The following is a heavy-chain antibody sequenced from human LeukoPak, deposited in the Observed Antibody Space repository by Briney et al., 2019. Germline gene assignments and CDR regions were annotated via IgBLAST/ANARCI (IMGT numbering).Heavy chain of an antibody. Sequence: SETLSLTCTVSGGSLSSYYWSWIRQPPGKGLEWIGYIYYSGSTNYNPSLKSLFTISVDTSKNQFSLKLSSVTAPDTAVYFCARVAYYYMDVWGKGTTVTVSS. CDR2: IYYSGST. CDR3: ARVAYYYMDV. V-gene: IGHV4-59*01. CDR1: GGSLSSYY. J-gene: IGHJ6*03.